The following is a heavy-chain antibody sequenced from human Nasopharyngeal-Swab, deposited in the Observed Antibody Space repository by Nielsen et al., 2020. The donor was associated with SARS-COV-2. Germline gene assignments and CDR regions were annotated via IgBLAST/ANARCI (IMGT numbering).Heavy chain of an antibody. J-gene: IGHJ1*01. V-gene: IGHV3-23*01. CDR2: IGGSGASP. D-gene: IGHD2/OR15-2a*01. CDR3: VAQGYSTWYYFQH. Sequence: ESLKISCAASGFAFSYYAMSWVRQAPGKGLEWVSGIGGSGASPYYADSVKGRFSISRDNSKNTLYLQMDSLRAEDTAVYFCVAQGYSTWYYFQHWGQGTLVTVSS. CDR1: GFAFSYYA.